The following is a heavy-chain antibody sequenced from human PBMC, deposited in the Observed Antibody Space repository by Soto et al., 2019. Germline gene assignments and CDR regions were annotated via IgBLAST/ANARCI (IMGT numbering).Heavy chain of an antibody. V-gene: IGHV4-4*02. CDR1: GGSISSSNW. CDR3: ARGTAPDY. Sequence: QVQLQESGPGLVKPSGTLSLTCAVSGGSISSSNWWSWVRQPPGKGLEWIGEIHHSGSTNYNPSLKESITISIDKSKNQFSLKLSSVTAADTAVYYCARGTAPDYWGQGTLVTVSS. J-gene: IGHJ4*02. CDR2: IHHSGST.